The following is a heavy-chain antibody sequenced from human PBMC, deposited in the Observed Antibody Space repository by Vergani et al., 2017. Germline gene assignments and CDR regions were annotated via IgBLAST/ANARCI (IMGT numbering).Heavy chain of an antibody. CDR2: IRGSGGST. V-gene: IGHV3-23*01. CDR1: GFTFSSYA. J-gene: IGHJ3*02. CDR3: AKDTNPETWIQLWPDAFDI. Sequence: EVQLLESGGGLVQPGGSLRLSCAASGFTFSSYAMSWVRQAPGKGLEWVSAIRGSGGSTYYADSVKGRFTISRDNAKNTLYLQMNSLRAEDTAVYYCAKDTNPETWIQLWPDAFDIWGQGTMVTVSS. D-gene: IGHD5-18*01.